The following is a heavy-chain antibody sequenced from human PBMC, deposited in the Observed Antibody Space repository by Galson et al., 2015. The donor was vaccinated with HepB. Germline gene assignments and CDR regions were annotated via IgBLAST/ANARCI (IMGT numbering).Heavy chain of an antibody. CDR3: ARGCRAKNGSGSYYPFDY. V-gene: IGHV3-11*06. CDR1: GFTFSDYY. D-gene: IGHD3-10*01. CDR2: ISSSSSYT. Sequence: SLRLSCAASGFTFSDYYMSWIRQAPGKGLEWVSYISSSSSYTNYADSVKGRFTISRDNAKNSLYLQMNSLRAEDTAVYYCARGCRAKNGSGSYYPFDYWGQGTLVTVSS. J-gene: IGHJ4*02.